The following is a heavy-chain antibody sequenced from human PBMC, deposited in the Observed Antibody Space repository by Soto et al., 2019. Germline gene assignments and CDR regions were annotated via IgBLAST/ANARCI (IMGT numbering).Heavy chain of an antibody. CDR1: GYTFTSYG. CDR2: ISAYIGNA. J-gene: IGHJ6*02. Sequence: GASVKVSCKASGYTFTSYGISWVRQAPGQGLEWMGWISAYIGNANYAQKFQGRVTITADESTSTAYMELSSLRSEDTAVYYCASSITMVRGVMDVWGQGTTVTVSS. V-gene: IGHV1-18*01. D-gene: IGHD3-10*01. CDR3: ASSITMVRGVMDV.